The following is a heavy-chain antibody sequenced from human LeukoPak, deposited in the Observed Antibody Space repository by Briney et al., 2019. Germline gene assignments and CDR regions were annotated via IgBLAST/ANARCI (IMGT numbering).Heavy chain of an antibody. D-gene: IGHD5-18*01. V-gene: IGHV1-69*13. CDR3: ARDNDGGYSYGYGDAFDI. CDR1: GGTFSSYA. CDR2: IIPIFGTA. J-gene: IGHJ3*02. Sequence: SVKVSCKASGGTFSSYAISWVRQAPGQGLEWMGGIIPIFGTANYAQKFQGRVTITADESTSTAYMELSSLRSEDTAVYYCARDNDGGYSYGYGDAFDIWGQGTMVTVSS.